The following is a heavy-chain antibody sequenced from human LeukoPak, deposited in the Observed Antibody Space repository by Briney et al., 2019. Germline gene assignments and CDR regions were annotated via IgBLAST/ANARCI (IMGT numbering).Heavy chain of an antibody. D-gene: IGHD1-26*01. J-gene: IGHJ4*02. Sequence: GRALRLSCAASGFTFSTYGMHWVRQAPGKGLEWVSVIWYDGSNKYYADSVKGRSTISRDNSKNTLYLQMDSLRAEDTAVYYCARDLVGATFDSSDEYWGQGTLVTVSS. CDR1: GFTFSTYG. V-gene: IGHV3-33*01. CDR3: ARDLVGATFDSSDEY. CDR2: IWYDGSNK.